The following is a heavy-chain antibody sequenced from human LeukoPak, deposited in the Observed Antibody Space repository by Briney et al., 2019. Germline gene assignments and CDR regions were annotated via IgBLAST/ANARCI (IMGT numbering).Heavy chain of an antibody. J-gene: IGHJ5*02. CDR2: ISSSGSTI. CDR1: GFTFIDYY. V-gene: IGHV3-11*01. D-gene: IGHD6-13*01. Sequence: GGSLRLSCAASGFTFIDYYMSWIRQAPGKGLEWVSYISSSGSTIYYADSVKGRFTISRDNAKNSLYLQMNSLRAEDTAVYYCARDRAIAAAGTLSRIDPWGQGTLVTVSS. CDR3: ARDRAIAAAGTLSRIDP.